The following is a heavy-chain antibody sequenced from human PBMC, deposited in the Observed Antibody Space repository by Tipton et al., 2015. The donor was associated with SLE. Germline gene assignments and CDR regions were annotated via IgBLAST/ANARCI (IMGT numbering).Heavy chain of an antibody. CDR3: ARGDVDTAIIRMWFDP. J-gene: IGHJ5*02. D-gene: IGHD5-18*01. CDR2: ISSSSSTI. CDR1: GFTFSSYS. V-gene: IGHV3-48*01. Sequence: SLRLSCAASGFTFSSYSMNWVRQAPGKGLEWVSYISSSSSTIYYADSVKGRFTISRDNAENSVYLQMKSLRVEDTAIYYCARGDVDTAIIRMWFDPWGQGTLVTVSS.